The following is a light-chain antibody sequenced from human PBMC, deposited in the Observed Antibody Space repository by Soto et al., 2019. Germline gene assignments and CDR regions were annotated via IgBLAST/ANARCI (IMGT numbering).Light chain of an antibody. V-gene: IGKV1-39*01. CDR1: QSISSY. Sequence: DIQMTQSPPSLSASVGDRVTITCRASQSISSYLNWYQQKPGSAPKLLIYAASILQSGVPSRFSGSGSGTDFTLTISSLQPEDFATYYCQQSYSFPKTFGQGTKVEIK. CDR3: QQSYSFPKT. J-gene: IGKJ1*01. CDR2: AAS.